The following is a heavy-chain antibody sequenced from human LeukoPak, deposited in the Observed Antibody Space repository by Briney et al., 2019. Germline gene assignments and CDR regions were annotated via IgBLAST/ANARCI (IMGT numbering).Heavy chain of an antibody. J-gene: IGHJ4*02. D-gene: IGHD2/OR15-2a*01. V-gene: IGHV1-2*02. CDR1: GFTFTDHY. Sequence: ASVKVSCKSSGFTFTDHYIHWVRQGPGQRLEWMGDIGPHSTFTSSPQEFQGRVTMTRDASMSTAYMELTRLTSDDTAVYYCVREGEGPLSKDFDYWGQGTLVTVSS. CDR3: VREGEGPLSKDFDY. CDR2: IGPHSTFT.